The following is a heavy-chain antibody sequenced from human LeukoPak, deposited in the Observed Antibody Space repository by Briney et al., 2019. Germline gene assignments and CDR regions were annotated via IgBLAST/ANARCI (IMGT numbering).Heavy chain of an antibody. Sequence: ASVKVSCKASGYTFTSYGISWVRQAPGQGLEWMGWISAYNGNTNYAQKFQGRVTMTADTSTSTAYMELRSLRSDDTAVYYCARDCGYQCLFDYWGQGTLVTVSS. V-gene: IGHV1-18*01. D-gene: IGHD5-12*01. J-gene: IGHJ4*02. CDR1: GYTFTSYG. CDR2: ISAYNGNT. CDR3: ARDCGYQCLFDY.